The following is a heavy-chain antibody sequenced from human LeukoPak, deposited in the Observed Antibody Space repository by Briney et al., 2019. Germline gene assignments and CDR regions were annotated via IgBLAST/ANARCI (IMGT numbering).Heavy chain of an antibody. CDR2: IYNGGRT. CDR1: GFTVSSNY. V-gene: IGHV3-53*01. D-gene: IGHD3-10*01. CDR3: ARAKPKNMVRGLIMRRESRYYFDY. Sequence: GGSLRLSCAGSGFTVSSNYMSWARQAPGKGLEWVSVIYNGGRTYYADSVKGRFTISRDNSKRTLYIQMNSLRADDTAVYYCARAKPKNMVRGLIMRRESRYYFDYWGQGTLVTVSS. J-gene: IGHJ4*02.